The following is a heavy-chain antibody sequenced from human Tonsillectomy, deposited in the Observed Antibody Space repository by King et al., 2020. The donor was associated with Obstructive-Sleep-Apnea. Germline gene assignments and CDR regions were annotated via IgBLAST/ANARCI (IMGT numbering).Heavy chain of an antibody. CDR3: ARGIAAPTVARPEIEYYFDY. V-gene: IGHV4-30-4*07. Sequence: VQLQESGPGLVKPSQTLSLTCAVSGGSISSGGYSWSWIRQPPGKGLEWIGYIYYSGSTYYNPSLKSRVTISVDTSKNQFSLKLSSVTAADTAVYYCARGIAAPTVARPEIEYYFDYWGQGTLVTVSS. D-gene: IGHD6-13*01. CDR1: GGSISSGGYS. J-gene: IGHJ4*02. CDR2: IYYSGST.